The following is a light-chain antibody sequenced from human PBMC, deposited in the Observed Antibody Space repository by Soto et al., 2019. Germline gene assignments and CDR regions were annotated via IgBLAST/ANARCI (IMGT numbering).Light chain of an antibody. CDR2: DVS. V-gene: IGLV2-11*01. J-gene: IGLJ2*01. CDR1: SSDVGGYNY. Sequence: QSALTQPRSVSGSPGQSVTISCTGASSDVGGYNYVSWYQHHPGKAPKLMIYDVSKRPSGVPDRFSGSKSGNTASLTISGLQAEDEADYYCCSYAGTYTVFGRGTKLTVL. CDR3: CSYAGTYTV.